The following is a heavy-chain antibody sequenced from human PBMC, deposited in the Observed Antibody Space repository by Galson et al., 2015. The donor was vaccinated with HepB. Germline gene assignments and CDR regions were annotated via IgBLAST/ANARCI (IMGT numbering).Heavy chain of an antibody. D-gene: IGHD3-10*01. Sequence: SLRLSCAASGFVFSEYGMHWVRQPPGKALEWVAVVAHDGTVQYYADSVKGRFTVSRDNSKNTMYLQLNRPRPEDAGLYYCAKEPGPRASPWYFDLWGRGTLVTVSS. CDR1: GFVFSEYG. V-gene: IGHV3-30*18. CDR3: AKEPGPRASPWYFDL. J-gene: IGHJ2*01. CDR2: VAHDGTVQ.